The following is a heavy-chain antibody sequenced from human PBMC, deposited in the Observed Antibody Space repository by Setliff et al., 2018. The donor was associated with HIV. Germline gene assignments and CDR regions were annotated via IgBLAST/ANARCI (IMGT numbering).Heavy chain of an antibody. CDR1: EFTFSSYA. CDR2: IQSDGSRT. Sequence: GGSLRLSCATSEFTFSSYAMGWVRQAPERGLEWVSVIQSDGSRTSYSDSVRGRFTISRDNSKNTLFLEMSSLSADDTAVYYCVRSFQGGCFDSWGQGTQVTVSS. V-gene: IGHV3-23*03. J-gene: IGHJ4*03. CDR3: VRSFQGGCFDS.